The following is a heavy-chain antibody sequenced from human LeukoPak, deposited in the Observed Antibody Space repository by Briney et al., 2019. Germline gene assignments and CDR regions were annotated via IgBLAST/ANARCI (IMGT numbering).Heavy chain of an antibody. CDR2: IIPIFGTA. CDR1: GGTFTSYA. J-gene: IGHJ4*02. D-gene: IGHD3-9*01. V-gene: IGHV1-69*05. Sequence: SVKVSCKASGGTFTSYAISWVRQAPGQGLEWMGGIIPIFGTANYAQKFQGRGTITTDESTSTAYMELSSLRSEDTAVYYCARTAYYDILTGYSFPYYFDYWGQGTLVTVTS. CDR3: ARTAYYDILTGYSFPYYFDY.